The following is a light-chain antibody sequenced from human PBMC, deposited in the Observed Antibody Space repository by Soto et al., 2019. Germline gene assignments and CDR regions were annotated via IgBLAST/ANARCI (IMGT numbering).Light chain of an antibody. CDR2: DAS. J-gene: IGKJ2*01. CDR1: QSVGVS. Sequence: EIVLTQSPATLSLSPKERATLSCRASQSVGVSLAWYQQKPGQAPRLLSYDASNRATGIPSRFSGSGSGTDFTLTISSLEPDDFAVYYCHQRSNWPPYTFGQGTNLEIK. V-gene: IGKV3-11*01. CDR3: HQRSNWPPYT.